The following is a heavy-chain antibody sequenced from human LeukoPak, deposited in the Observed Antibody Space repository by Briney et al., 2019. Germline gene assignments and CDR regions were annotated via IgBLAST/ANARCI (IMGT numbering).Heavy chain of an antibody. D-gene: IGHD2-15*01. Sequence: PSETLSLTCTVSGGSISSYYWSWIRQPPGKGLEWIGYIYYSGSTNYNPSLKSRVTISVDTSKNQFSLKLSSVTAADTAVYYCARGLGPLDYWGQGTLVTVSS. CDR1: GGSISSYY. V-gene: IGHV4-59*01. CDR2: IYYSGST. CDR3: ARGLGPLDY. J-gene: IGHJ4*02.